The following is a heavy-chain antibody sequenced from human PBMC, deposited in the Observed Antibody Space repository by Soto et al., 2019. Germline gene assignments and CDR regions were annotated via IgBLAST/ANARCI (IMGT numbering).Heavy chain of an antibody. CDR3: ARAERISSPKGPFDF. Sequence: GSSVKVSCKASGYTFTSYFIHWVRQAPGQGLECMGIINPGGGITTYAQKFQGRFTMTRDTSTSTVYMELSSLRSEDTAVYYCARAERISSPKGPFDFWGQGTLVTVSS. CDR2: INPGGGIT. V-gene: IGHV1-46*01. D-gene: IGHD1-20*01. CDR1: GYTFTSYF. J-gene: IGHJ4*02.